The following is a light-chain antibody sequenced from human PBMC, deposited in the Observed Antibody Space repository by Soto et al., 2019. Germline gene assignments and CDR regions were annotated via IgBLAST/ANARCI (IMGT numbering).Light chain of an antibody. CDR2: DAS. J-gene: IGKJ1*01. Sequence: DIQMTQSPSSLSASVGDRVTITCQASQTFSSYSAWYQQKPGKAPKLLIFDASSLEGGVPSRFSGSGSGTEFTLTISSLQPDDFATYYCQQYNSYSWTFGQGTKVDIK. V-gene: IGKV1-5*01. CDR1: QTFSSY. CDR3: QQYNSYSWT.